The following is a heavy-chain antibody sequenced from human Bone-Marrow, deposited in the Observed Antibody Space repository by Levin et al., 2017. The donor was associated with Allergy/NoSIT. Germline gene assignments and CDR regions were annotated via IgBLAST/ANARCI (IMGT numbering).Heavy chain of an antibody. D-gene: IGHD3-16*01. Sequence: KIGESLKISCEGSGFTFTTYWIGWVRQMPGKGLEWMGIIYPDDSDTKYTPSFKGQVTISADKSINTAYLQWDSLRASDTAMYYCARMETLGNSGIDVWGQGTTVIVSS. CDR3: ARMETLGNSGIDV. J-gene: IGHJ6*02. CDR2: IYPDDSDT. V-gene: IGHV5-51*01. CDR1: GFTFTTYW.